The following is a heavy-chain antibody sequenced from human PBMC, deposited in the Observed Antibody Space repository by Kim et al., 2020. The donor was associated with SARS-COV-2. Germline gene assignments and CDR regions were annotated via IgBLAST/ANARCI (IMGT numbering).Heavy chain of an antibody. V-gene: IGHV3-33*01. D-gene: IGHD3-22*01. J-gene: IGHJ5*02. CDR2: IWYDGSNK. CDR3: ARAPHYYDSSGYPGWFDP. CDR1: GFTFSSYG. Sequence: GGSLRLSCAASGFTFSSYGMHWVRQAPGKGLEWVAVIWYDGSNKYYADSVKGRFTISRDNSKNTLYLQMNSLRAEDTAVYYCARAPHYYDSSGYPGWFDPWGQEPWSPSPQ.